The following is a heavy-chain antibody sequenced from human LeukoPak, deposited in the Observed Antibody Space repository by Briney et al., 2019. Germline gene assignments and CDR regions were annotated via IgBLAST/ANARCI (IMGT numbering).Heavy chain of an antibody. CDR3: ARGTHVLRFLEWLLLGGIDY. D-gene: IGHD3-3*01. V-gene: IGHV1-46*01. CDR2: INPNGGST. J-gene: IGHJ4*02. Sequence: ASVKVSCKASGYTFTSNYMHWVRQAPGQGLEWMGIINPNGGSTTYAQKFQGRVTMTRDTSTTTVYMDLSSLRSEDTAVYYCARGTHVLRFLEWLLLGGIDYWGQGTLVTV. CDR1: GYTFTSNY.